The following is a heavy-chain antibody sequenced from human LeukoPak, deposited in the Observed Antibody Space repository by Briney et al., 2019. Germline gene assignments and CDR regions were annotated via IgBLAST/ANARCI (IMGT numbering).Heavy chain of an antibody. CDR1: GFTFSNYW. CDR3: ARVTSRDPLHY. Sequence: GGSLRLSCSVSGFTFSNYWMSWVRQAPGKGLEWLANIKHDGSEKYYVGSVKGRFTISRDNAKNSLYLQMNSLRAEDTAFYYCARVTSRDPLHYWGQGTLVTVSS. V-gene: IGHV3-7*03. J-gene: IGHJ4*02. CDR2: IKHDGSEK. D-gene: IGHD2-21*02.